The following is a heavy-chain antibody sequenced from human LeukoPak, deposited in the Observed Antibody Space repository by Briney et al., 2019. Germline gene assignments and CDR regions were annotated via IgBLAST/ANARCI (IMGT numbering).Heavy chain of an antibody. V-gene: IGHV3-30*04. CDR2: ISYDGSNK. Sequence: GGSLRLSCAASGFTFSSYAMRWVRQAPGKGLEWVAVISYDGSNKYYADSVKGRFTISRDNSKNTLYLQMNSLRAEDTAVYYCTKGVDYWGQGTLVTVSS. J-gene: IGHJ4*02. CDR3: TKGVDY. CDR1: GFTFSSYA.